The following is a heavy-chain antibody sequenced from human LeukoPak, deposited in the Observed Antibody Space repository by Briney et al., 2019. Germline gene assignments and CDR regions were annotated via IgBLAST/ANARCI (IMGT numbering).Heavy chain of an antibody. CDR1: GGSFSGYY. J-gene: IGHJ3*02. CDR2: INHSGST. D-gene: IGHD5-24*01. Sequence: KSSETLSLTCAVYGGSFSGYYWSWIRQPPGKGLEWIGEINHSGSTNYNPSLKSRVTISVDTSKSQFPLKLSSVTAADTAVYYCAIPDVVDGYLDDAFDIWGQGTMVTVSS. V-gene: IGHV4-34*01. CDR3: AIPDVVDGYLDDAFDI.